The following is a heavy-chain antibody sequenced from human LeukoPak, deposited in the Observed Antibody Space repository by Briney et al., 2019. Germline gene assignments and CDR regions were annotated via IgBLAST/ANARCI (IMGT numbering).Heavy chain of an antibody. V-gene: IGHV3-23*01. CDR2: ISGSGGST. J-gene: IGHJ4*02. CDR1: GFTFSTYN. CDR3: AKRYNPDTGVYYGSFDY. Sequence: GGSLRLSCAASGFTFSTYNMNWVRQAPGKGLEWVSTISGSGGSTFYADSVRGRFTISRDNSKNTLYLQMNSLRAEDTAVYYCAKRYNPDTGVYYGSFDYWGQGTLVTVSS. D-gene: IGHD3-22*01.